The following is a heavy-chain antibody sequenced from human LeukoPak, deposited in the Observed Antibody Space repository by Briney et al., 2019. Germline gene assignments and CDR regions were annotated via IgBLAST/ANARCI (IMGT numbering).Heavy chain of an antibody. V-gene: IGHV1-8*03. CDR3: ARTGDYYSDYYYYMDV. Sequence: ASVKVSCKASGYTFTSYDIHWVRQAPGQGLEWMGWMNPNSGNTDYAQKFQGRVTITRNTSINTAYMELSSLRSEDTAVYYCARTGDYYSDYYYYMDVWGKGTTVTVSS. D-gene: IGHD4-17*01. J-gene: IGHJ6*03. CDR2: MNPNSGNT. CDR1: GYTFTSYD.